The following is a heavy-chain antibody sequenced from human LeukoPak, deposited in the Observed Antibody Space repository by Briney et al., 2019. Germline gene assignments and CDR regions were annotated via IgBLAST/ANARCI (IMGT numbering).Heavy chain of an antibody. D-gene: IGHD5-24*01. CDR3: ARVQLATLDAFDI. J-gene: IGHJ3*02. CDR2: IIPIFGTA. Sequence: SVKVSCKASGGTFSSYAISWVRQAPGQGLEWMGGIIPIFGTANYAQKFQGRVTITADESTSTAYMELSSLRSEDTAVYSCARVQLATLDAFDIWGQGTMVTVSS. CDR1: GGTFSSYA. V-gene: IGHV1-69*13.